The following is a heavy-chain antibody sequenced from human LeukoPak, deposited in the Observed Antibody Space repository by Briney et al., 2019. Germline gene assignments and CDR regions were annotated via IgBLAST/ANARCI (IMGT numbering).Heavy chain of an antibody. J-gene: IGHJ4*02. CDR3: ARDRGQLRYFGWSLDY. CDR1: GFTFSSYS. Sequence: PGGSLRLSCAASGFTFSSYSMNWVRQAPGKGLEWVSSISSSSSYIYYADSVKGRFTISRDNAKNSLYLQMNSLRAEDTAVYYCARDRGQLRYFGWSLDYWGQGTLVTVSS. V-gene: IGHV3-21*01. CDR2: ISSSSSYI. D-gene: IGHD3-9*01.